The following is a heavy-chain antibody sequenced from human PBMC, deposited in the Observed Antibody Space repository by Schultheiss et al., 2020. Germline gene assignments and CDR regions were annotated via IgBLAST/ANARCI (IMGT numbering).Heavy chain of an antibody. CDR3: ARKYCSSTSCRDAFDI. CDR1: GGTFSSYT. J-gene: IGHJ3*02. V-gene: IGHV1-69*02. Sequence: AVKVSCKASGGTFSSYTISWVRQAPGQGLEWMGRIIPILGIANYAQKFQGRVTITADKSTSTAYMELSSLRSEDTAVYYCARKYCSSTSCRDAFDIWGQGTMVTVAS. CDR2: IIPILGIA. D-gene: IGHD2-2*01.